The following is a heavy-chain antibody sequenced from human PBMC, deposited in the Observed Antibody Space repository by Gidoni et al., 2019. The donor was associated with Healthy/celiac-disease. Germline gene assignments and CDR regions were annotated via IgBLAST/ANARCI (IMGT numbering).Heavy chain of an antibody. CDR1: GFTFSNAW. J-gene: IGHJ6*02. CDR3: TTDLGGMDV. Sequence: EVQLVESGGGLVKPGGSLRLSCAASGFTFSNAWISWVRQAPGKGREWVGSIKSKTDGGTTDYAAPVKGRFTISRDDSKNTLYLQMNSLKTEDTAVYYCTTDLGGMDVWGQGTTVTVSS. CDR2: IKSKTDGGTT. V-gene: IGHV3-15*01.